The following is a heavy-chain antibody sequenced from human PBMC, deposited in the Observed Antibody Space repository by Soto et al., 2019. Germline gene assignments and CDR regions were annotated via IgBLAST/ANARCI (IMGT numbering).Heavy chain of an antibody. J-gene: IGHJ3*02. Sequence: ASVKVSCKASGYTFTSYGISWVRQAPGQGLEWMGWISAYNGNTNYAQKLQGRVTMTTDTSTSTAYMELRSLRSDDTAVYYCARGVAADLEDGAFDIWGQGTMVTVSS. CDR2: ISAYNGNT. V-gene: IGHV1-18*01. CDR3: ARGVAADLEDGAFDI. CDR1: GYTFTSYG. D-gene: IGHD6-13*01.